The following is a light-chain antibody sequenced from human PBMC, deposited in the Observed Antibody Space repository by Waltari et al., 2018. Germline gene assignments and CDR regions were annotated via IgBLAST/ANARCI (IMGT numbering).Light chain of an antibody. J-gene: IGKJ1*01. CDR1: QSINAW. CDR3: QQYYNYWT. CDR2: QAS. Sequence: DIQMTQSPPTLSASVGDRVTITCRASQSINAWLAWYQQKPGKAPKLLIYQASNLESGVPSRFTGSGSGTEFALTISSLQPGDFATYYCQQYYNYWTFGQGTKVEIK. V-gene: IGKV1-5*03.